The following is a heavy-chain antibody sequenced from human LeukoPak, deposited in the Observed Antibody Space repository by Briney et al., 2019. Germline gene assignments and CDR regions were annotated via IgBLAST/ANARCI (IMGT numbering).Heavy chain of an antibody. CDR3: ARGLRTRSGYGLDP. Sequence: PSETLSLTCAVYGGSFSGYYWSWIRQPPGEGLEWIGEINHSGSTNYNPSLKSRVTISVDTSKNQFSLKLSSVTAADTAVYYCARGLRTRSGYGLDPWGQGTLVTVSS. J-gene: IGHJ4*02. D-gene: IGHD5-12*01. V-gene: IGHV4-34*01. CDR2: INHSGST. CDR1: GGSFSGYY.